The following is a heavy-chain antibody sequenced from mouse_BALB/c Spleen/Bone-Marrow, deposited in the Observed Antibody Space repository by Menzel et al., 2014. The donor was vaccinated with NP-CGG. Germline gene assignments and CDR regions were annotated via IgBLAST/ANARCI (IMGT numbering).Heavy chain of an antibody. CDR3: ARHYYGSSDAMDY. CDR2: IFPGTGTT. Sequence: QVQLQQSGAELVKPGASVKLSCKTSGYIFTNYWTQWVKQRPGQGLGWIGEIFPGTGTTYYNEKFKGKATLTIDTSSSTAYMQLSSLTSEDSAVYFCARHYYGSSDAMDYWGQGTSVTVSS. D-gene: IGHD1-1*01. CDR1: GYIFTNYW. J-gene: IGHJ4*01. V-gene: IGHV1S132*01.